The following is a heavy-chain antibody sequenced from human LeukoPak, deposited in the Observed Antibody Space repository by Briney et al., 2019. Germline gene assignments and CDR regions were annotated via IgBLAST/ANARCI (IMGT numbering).Heavy chain of an antibody. CDR2: VSPSGAT. J-gene: IGHJ4*02. D-gene: IGHD4-17*01. CDR1: GYTFTSYY. CDR3: AKDSGAYGPDF. V-gene: IGHV1-46*01. Sequence: GASVKLSCKASGYTFTSYYMHWVRRAPGQGLEWMGQVSPSGATTYAQKFRGRVIMTRDTSTSTLNMELSDLTSDDTAVYHCAKDSGAYGPDFWGQGTLLTVSS.